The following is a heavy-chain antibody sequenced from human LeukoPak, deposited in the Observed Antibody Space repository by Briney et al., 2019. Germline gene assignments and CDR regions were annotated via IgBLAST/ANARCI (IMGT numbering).Heavy chain of an antibody. CDR1: GGSISSSSYY. Sequence: SETLSLTCTVSGGSISSSSYYWGWIRQPPGKGLEWIGSIYYSGSTYYNPSLKSRVTISVDTSKNQFSLKLSSVTAADTAVYYCAREDAGIAVAGTFSYYFDYWGQGTLVTVSS. CDR3: AREDAGIAVAGTFSYYFDY. V-gene: IGHV4-39*07. CDR2: IYYSGST. J-gene: IGHJ4*02. D-gene: IGHD6-19*01.